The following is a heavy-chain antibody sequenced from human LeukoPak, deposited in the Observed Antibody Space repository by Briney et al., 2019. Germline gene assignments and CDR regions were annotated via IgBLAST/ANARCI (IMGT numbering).Heavy chain of an antibody. J-gene: IGHJ4*02. CDR3: AREGSSGSYGIDY. Sequence: PSETLSLTCAVYGGSFSGYYWSWIRQPPGKGLEWIGYIYYSGSTNYNPSLKSRVTISVDTSKNQFSLKLSSVTAADTAVYYCAREGSSGSYGIDYWGQGTLVTVSS. CDR1: GGSFSGYY. D-gene: IGHD1-26*01. CDR2: IYYSGST. V-gene: IGHV4-4*08.